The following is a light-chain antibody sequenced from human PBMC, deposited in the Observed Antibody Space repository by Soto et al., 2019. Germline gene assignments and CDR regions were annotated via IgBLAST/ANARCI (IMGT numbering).Light chain of an antibody. CDR1: QSVSSNY. J-gene: IGKJ5*01. CDR2: GVS. CDR3: QVYGSSSKT. V-gene: IGKV3-20*01. Sequence: IVLTQSPGTLSLSPGERGTLSCGASQSVSSNYLAWYQQKPGQAPRLLIYGVSTGATGIPDRFSGSGSGTDFTLTISRLEPEDFAVYFCQVYGSSSKTFGQGDRLEIK.